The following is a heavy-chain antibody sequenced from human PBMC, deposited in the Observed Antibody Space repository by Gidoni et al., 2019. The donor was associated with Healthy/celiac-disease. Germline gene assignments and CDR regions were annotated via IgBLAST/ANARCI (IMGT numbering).Heavy chain of an antibody. V-gene: IGHV3-15*01. CDR2: IKSKTDGGTT. CDR3: TTDGIIAVAGTDY. CDR1: GFTFSNAW. J-gene: IGHJ4*02. D-gene: IGHD6-19*01. Sequence: EVQLVEAGGGLVKPGGSLRLSCAASGFTFSNAWRSWVRQATGQGVEWVGRIKSKTDGGTTDYAAPVKGRFTISRDDSKNTLYLQMNSLKTEDTAVYYCTTDGIIAVAGTDYWGQGTLVTVSS.